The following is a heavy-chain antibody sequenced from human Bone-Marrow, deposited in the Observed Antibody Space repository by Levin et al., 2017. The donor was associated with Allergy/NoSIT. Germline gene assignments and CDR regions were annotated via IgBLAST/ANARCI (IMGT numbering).Heavy chain of an antibody. D-gene: IGHD3-10*01. J-gene: IGHJ4*02. CDR3: ARDVFRIINDC. V-gene: IGHV3-66*01. CDR2: IYSNGVT. CDR1: GFTVNNNQ. Sequence: LSLTCAASGFTVNNNQMNWVRQFPGKGLEWVSIIYSNGVTNYADSVKGRFIISRDNSKNTLYLQMNSLRAEDTAIYYCARDVFRIINDCWGQGTLVTVSS.